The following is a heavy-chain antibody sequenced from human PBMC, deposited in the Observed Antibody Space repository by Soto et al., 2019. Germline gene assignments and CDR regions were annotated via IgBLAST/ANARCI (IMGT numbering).Heavy chain of an antibody. D-gene: IGHD1-20*01. J-gene: IGHJ5*02. CDR3: AKDSRDNSPPRDPFAT. V-gene: IGHV3-23*01. CDR1: GFTFSNYA. Sequence: EVQLLESGGDFVQPGGSLRLACEASGFTFSNYAMSWVRQAPGKGLEWVSSISGGSSKKTYADSVKGRFTISRDKSKNTLFLQMSSLRVEDTAVYFCAKDSRDNSPPRDPFATWGQGTLVTVSS. CDR2: ISGGSSKK.